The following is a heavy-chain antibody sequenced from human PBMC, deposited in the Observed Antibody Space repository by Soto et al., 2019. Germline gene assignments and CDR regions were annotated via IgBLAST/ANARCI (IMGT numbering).Heavy chain of an antibody. V-gene: IGHV3-33*01. D-gene: IGHD5-12*01. CDR3: ARATNRRDGFQFDY. CDR2: IWYDGSNK. Sequence: QVQLVESGGGVVQPGRSLRLSCAASGFTFSSYGMHWVRQAPGKGLEWVAVIWYDGSNKYYADSVKGRFTISRDNSTNTLYLPMNSLRAEDTAVDYCARATNRRDGFQFDYWGQGTLVTVAS. J-gene: IGHJ4*02. CDR1: GFTFSSYG.